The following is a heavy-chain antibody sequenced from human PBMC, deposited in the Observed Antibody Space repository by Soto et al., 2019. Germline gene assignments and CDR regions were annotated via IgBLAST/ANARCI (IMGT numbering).Heavy chain of an antibody. CDR2: TYYNGNA. J-gene: IGHJ4*02. CDR1: GGSIDRSNYY. V-gene: IGHV4-39*01. Sequence: SETLSLTCNVSGGSIDRSNYYWDWLRQPPGKGLEWIGTTYYNGNAYYNPSLKSRVSMSVDTPKNQFSLKLVSVTAADTAVYYCARHFVAVVIKGWGYWGKGTLVTVS. CDR3: ARHFVAVVIKGWGY. D-gene: IGHD3-10*01.